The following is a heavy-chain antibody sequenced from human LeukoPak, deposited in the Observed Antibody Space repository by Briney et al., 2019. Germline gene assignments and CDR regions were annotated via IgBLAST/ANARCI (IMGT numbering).Heavy chain of an antibody. D-gene: IGHD6-13*01. CDR3: ARDRGSSWPYYFDY. CDR2: IGTAGDT. V-gene: IGHV3-13*03. CDR1: GFTFSSYD. Sequence: PGGSLRLSCAACGFTFSSYDMHWVRQATGKGLEWVSAIGTAGDTYYPGSVKGQFTISRENAKNSLYLQMNSLRAEDTAVYYCARDRGSSWPYYFDYWGQGTLVTVSS. J-gene: IGHJ4*02.